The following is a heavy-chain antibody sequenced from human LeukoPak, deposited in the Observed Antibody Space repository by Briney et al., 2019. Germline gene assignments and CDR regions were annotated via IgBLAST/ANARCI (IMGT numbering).Heavy chain of an antibody. CDR2: IYYSGST. CDR3: ARGGYYGVV. D-gene: IGHD3-10*01. V-gene: IGHV4-59*01. Sequence: SETLSLTCTASGGSISSYYWSWIRQPPGKGLEWIGYIYYSGSTNYNPSLKSRVTISVDTSKNQFSLKLSSVIAADTAVYYCARGGYYGVVWGQGTLVTVSS. J-gene: IGHJ4*02. CDR1: GGSISSYY.